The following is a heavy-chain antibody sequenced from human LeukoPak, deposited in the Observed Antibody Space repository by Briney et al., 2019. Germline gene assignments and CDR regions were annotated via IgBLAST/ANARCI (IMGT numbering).Heavy chain of an antibody. CDR1: GHSFTASY. CDR3: ARSAEHCSNGVCFTKYFLDV. Sequence: GASVKVSCKASGHSFTASYIHWLRQAPGQGLEWMGRINPNSGGTNYAQNFQGRVTMTRDTSINTAYMELNSLTSGDTADYYCARSAEHCSNGVCFTKYFLDVWGQRSTVTVSS. D-gene: IGHD2-8*01. V-gene: IGHV1-2*02. J-gene: IGHJ6*02. CDR2: INPNSGGT.